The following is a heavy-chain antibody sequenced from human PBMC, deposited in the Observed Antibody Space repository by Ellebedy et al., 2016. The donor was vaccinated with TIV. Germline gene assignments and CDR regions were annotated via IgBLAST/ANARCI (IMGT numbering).Heavy chain of an antibody. CDR2: IYPGDSDT. CDR1: GYSFTSYW. J-gene: IGHJ4*02. Sequence: GESLKISXKGSGYSFTSYWIGWVRQVPGKGLEWMGIIYPGDSDTRYSPSFQGQVTISADKSISTAYLQWSSLKASDTAMYYCARRGYYYDSSGYYYFSDYWGQGTLVTVSS. D-gene: IGHD3-22*01. CDR3: ARRGYYYDSSGYYYFSDY. V-gene: IGHV5-51*01.